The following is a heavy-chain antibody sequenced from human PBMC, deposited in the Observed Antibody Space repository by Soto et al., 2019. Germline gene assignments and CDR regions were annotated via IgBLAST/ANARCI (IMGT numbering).Heavy chain of an antibody. CDR1: GGSISSGGYY. V-gene: IGHV4-31*03. D-gene: IGHD6-13*01. CDR2: IYYSGST. J-gene: IGHJ6*02. Sequence: QVQLQESGPGLVKPSQTLSLTCTVSGGSISSGGYYWSWIRQHPGKGLEWIGYIYYSGSTYYNPSLKCRVTISVDTAKNELSLKLSCVTAADTAVYYCARGGGSSWYRYYYYGMDVWGQGTTVTASS. CDR3: ARGGGSSWYRYYYYGMDV.